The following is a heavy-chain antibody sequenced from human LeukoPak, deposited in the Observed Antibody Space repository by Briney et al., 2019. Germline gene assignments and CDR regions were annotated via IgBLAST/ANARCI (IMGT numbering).Heavy chain of an antibody. Sequence: GGSLRLSCAASGSTFSRNLMSWVRQAPGKGLEWVAIINQRGSQKYYVDSVKGRFTISRDNAGNSLYLQMNSLRAEDTAVYYCARDPDILTGIAFDVWGQGTMVTVSS. CDR3: ARDPDILTGIAFDV. V-gene: IGHV3-7*05. D-gene: IGHD3-9*01. J-gene: IGHJ3*01. CDR2: INQRGSQK. CDR1: GSTFSRNL.